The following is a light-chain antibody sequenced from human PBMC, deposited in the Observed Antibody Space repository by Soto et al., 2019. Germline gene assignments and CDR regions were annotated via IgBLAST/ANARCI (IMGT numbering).Light chain of an antibody. J-gene: IGKJ1*01. CDR1: QCVNSDF. V-gene: IGKV3-20*01. CDR3: HHYCNPPRP. CDR2: GAS. Sequence: VLTQSQLTLSLTNRERATLSCRASQCVNSDFLAWYQQKPGQAPRLLIYGASNRATGIPDRFSGSGSGTHFTPSISRGAREDIAVYNRHHYCNPPRPFGQGTK.